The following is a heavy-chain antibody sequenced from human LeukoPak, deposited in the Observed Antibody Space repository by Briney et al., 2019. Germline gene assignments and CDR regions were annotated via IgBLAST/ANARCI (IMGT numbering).Heavy chain of an antibody. Sequence: ASVKVSCKASGYTFTIYCMHWVRQAPGQGLEWMGIINPSGDSTNYAQKFQGRVTMTRDTSTSTVYMELSSLRSEDTAVYYCARAGWNSRAFDIWGQGTMVTVSS. CDR3: ARAGWNSRAFDI. D-gene: IGHD1-7*01. J-gene: IGHJ3*02. V-gene: IGHV1-46*01. CDR1: GYTFTIYC. CDR2: INPSGDST.